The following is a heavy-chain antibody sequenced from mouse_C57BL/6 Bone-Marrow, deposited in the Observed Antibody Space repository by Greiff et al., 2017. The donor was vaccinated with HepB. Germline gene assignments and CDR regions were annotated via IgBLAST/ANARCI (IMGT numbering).Heavy chain of an antibody. J-gene: IGHJ2*01. V-gene: IGHV1-69*01. D-gene: IGHD2-4*01. CDR3: ARSYDYDFDY. CDR2: IDPSDSYT. CDR1: GYTFTSYW. Sequence: QVQLQQPGAELVMPGASVKLSCKASGYTFTSYWMHWVKQRPGQGLEWIGEIDPSDSYTNYNQKFKGKSTLTLDKSSSTAYMQLSSLTSEDSAVYYCARSYDYDFDYWGQGTTLTVSS.